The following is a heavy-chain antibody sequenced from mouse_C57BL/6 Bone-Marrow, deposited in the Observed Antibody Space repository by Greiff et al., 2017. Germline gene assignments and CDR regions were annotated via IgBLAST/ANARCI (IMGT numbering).Heavy chain of an antibody. CDR3: ARLAITTGFDY. Sequence: EVKLVESGGDLVKPGGSLKLSCAASGFTFSSYGMSWVRQTPEKRLEWVASISSGGGYTYYPDSVKWLFTISGDNAKNTLYLQISSLTSEDTAMYYCARLAITTGFDYWGQGTTLTVSS. D-gene: IGHD2-4*01. CDR1: GFTFSSYG. J-gene: IGHJ2*01. V-gene: IGHV5-6*02. CDR2: ISSGGGYT.